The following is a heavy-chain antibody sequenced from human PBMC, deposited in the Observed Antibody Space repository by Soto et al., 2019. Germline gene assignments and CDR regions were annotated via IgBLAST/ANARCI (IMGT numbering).Heavy chain of an antibody. CDR2: IYHSGST. D-gene: IGHD1-26*01. Sequence: PSETLSLTCAVFGGSISSSNWWSCVRQPTGKGLEWIGEIYHSGSTNYNPSLKSRVTISVDKSKNQFSLKLSSVTAADTAVYYCAASWGSDAFDIWGQGTMVTVSS. J-gene: IGHJ3*02. V-gene: IGHV4-4*02. CDR1: GGSISSSNW. CDR3: AASWGSDAFDI.